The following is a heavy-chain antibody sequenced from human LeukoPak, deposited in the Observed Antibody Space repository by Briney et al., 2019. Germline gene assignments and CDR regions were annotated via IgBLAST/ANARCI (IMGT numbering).Heavy chain of an antibody. V-gene: IGHV3-23*01. J-gene: IGHJ4*02. CDR1: GLTFINFG. D-gene: IGHD6-19*01. CDR2: ISGSGGDT. Sequence: GGSLRLSCAASGLTFINFGMSWVRQAPGKGLEWISSISGSGGDTYYADSVKGRFTISRDNSKNTLYLQMSSLRAEDTAMHYCAKSRYSSASYYFDYWGQGSLVTVSS. CDR3: AKSRYSSASYYFDY.